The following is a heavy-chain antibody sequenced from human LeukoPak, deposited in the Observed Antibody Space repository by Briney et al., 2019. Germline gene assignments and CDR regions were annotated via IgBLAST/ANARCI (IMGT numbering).Heavy chain of an antibody. Sequence: PGGSLRLSCAASGFTFSSYWMHWVRQAPGKGLVWVSRINSDGSSTSYADSVKGRFTISRDNAKNSLYLQMNSLRAEDTALYYCAREPSMIVVVTRSHAFDIWGQGTMVTVSS. V-gene: IGHV3-74*01. CDR3: AREPSMIVVVTRSHAFDI. CDR2: INSDGSST. J-gene: IGHJ3*02. D-gene: IGHD3-22*01. CDR1: GFTFSSYW.